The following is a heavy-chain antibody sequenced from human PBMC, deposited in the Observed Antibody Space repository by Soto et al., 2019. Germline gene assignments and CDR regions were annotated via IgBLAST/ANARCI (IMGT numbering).Heavy chain of an antibody. CDR2: IKQDGSEK. J-gene: IGHJ3*02. CDR3: AREGIAAAHDAFDI. Sequence: GGSLRLSCAASGFTFSSYWMSWVRQAPGKGLEWVANIKQDGSEKYYVDSVKGRFTISRDNAKNSLYLQMNSLRAEDTAVYYCAREGIAAAHDAFDIWGQGTMVTVSS. D-gene: IGHD6-13*01. CDR1: GFTFSSYW. V-gene: IGHV3-7*03.